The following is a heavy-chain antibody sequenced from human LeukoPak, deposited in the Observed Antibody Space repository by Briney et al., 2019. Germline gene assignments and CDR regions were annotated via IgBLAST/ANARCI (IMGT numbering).Heavy chain of an antibody. CDR1: GFTVSSNY. V-gene: IGHV3-53*01. CDR3: ARESWYYYMDV. Sequence: PGGSLRLSCAASGFTVSSNYMSWVRQAPGKGLEWVSVIYSGGSTYYADSVKGRFTISRDNSKNTLYLQMNSLRAEDTAVYYCARESWYYYMDVWGKGTTVTVSS. J-gene: IGHJ6*03. D-gene: IGHD3-10*01. CDR2: IYSGGST.